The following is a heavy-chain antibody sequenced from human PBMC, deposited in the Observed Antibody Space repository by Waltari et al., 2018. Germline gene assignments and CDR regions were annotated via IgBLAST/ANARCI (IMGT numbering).Heavy chain of an antibody. CDR3: AAASSSWYGGFDYYYGMDV. V-gene: IGHV1-58*02. CDR1: GFTFTSSA. Sequence: QMQLVQSGPEVKKPGTSVKFSCKASGFTFTSSAMQWVRQARGQRLEWIGWIVGGSGNTNYAQKFQERVTITRDMSTSTAYMELSSLRSEDTAVYYCAAASSSWYGGFDYYYGMDVWGQGTTVTVSS. J-gene: IGHJ6*02. CDR2: IVGGSGNT. D-gene: IGHD6-13*01.